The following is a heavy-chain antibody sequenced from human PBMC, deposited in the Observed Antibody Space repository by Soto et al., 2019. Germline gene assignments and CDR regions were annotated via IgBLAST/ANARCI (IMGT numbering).Heavy chain of an antibody. CDR3: AKARVFSRVVTATPFDY. Sequence: GGSLRLSCAASGFTFSIYGMHWVRHAPGKGLEWVAVISYDGSNKYYADSVKGRFTISRDNSKNTLYLQMNSLRAEDTAVYYCAKARVFSRVVTATPFDYWGQGTLVTVSS. J-gene: IGHJ4*02. V-gene: IGHV3-30*18. D-gene: IGHD2-21*02. CDR2: ISYDGSNK. CDR1: GFTFSIYG.